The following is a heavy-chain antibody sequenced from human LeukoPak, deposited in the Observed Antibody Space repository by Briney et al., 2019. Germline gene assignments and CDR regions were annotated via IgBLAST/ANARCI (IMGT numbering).Heavy chain of an antibody. J-gene: IGHJ4*02. V-gene: IGHV3-74*01. D-gene: IGHD1-1*01. CDR3: ARDYNWNPPDY. CDR1: GFTFSSHW. Sequence: GGPLRLSCAASGFTFSSHWMHWVRQAPGKGLVWVSRINSDGSITTYADSAQGRFTISRDDAKNTLYLQMNSLRVEDTAVYYCARDYNWNPPDYWGQGTLVTVSS. CDR2: INSDGSIT.